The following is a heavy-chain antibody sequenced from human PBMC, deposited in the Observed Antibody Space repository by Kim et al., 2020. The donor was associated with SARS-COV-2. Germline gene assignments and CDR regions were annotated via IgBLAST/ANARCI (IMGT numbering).Heavy chain of an antibody. V-gene: IGHV5-51*01. Sequence: GESLKISCQASGYGFTNYWIGWVRQMPGKGLVWMGNIYPGDSDTRYSPSFQGQVTISVDKSISTAYLQWSGLKASDTAMYYCARPFGSGSYPHYWYIDLWGRGTLVTVSS. CDR1: GYGFTNYW. CDR2: IYPGDSDT. D-gene: IGHD3-10*01. J-gene: IGHJ2*01. CDR3: ARPFGSGSYPHYWYIDL.